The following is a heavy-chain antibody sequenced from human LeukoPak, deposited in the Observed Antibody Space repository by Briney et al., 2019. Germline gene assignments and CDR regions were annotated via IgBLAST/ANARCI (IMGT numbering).Heavy chain of an antibody. J-gene: IGHJ4*02. Sequence: PSETLSLTCTVSGDSISTYYWSWIRQPPGKGLEWIGYIHYSGSTNYNLSLRSRVTISVDTSKNQFSLKLSSATAADTAVYFCARRAINSVMFDYWGQGTLVTVSS. D-gene: IGHD3-16*01. CDR2: IHYSGST. V-gene: IGHV4-59*08. CDR3: ARRAINSVMFDY. CDR1: GDSISTYY.